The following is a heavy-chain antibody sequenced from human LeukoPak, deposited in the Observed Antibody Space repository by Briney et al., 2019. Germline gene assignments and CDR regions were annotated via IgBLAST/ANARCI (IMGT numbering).Heavy chain of an antibody. CDR3: AKGGEQVTWNFQN. Sequence: PGGSLRLSCAASGFTFSSYGMHWVRQAPGKGLEWVAFIRNDGSNKYYADSVRGRFTISRDNSKNTLYLQMNSLRAEDTAVYYCAKGGEQVTWNFQNWGQGTLVTVSS. J-gene: IGHJ1*01. V-gene: IGHV3-30*02. CDR1: GFTFSSYG. CDR2: IRNDGSNK. D-gene: IGHD1/OR15-1a*01.